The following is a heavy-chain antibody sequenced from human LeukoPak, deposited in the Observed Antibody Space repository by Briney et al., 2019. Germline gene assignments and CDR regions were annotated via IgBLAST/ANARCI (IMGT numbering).Heavy chain of an antibody. CDR2: IYTSGST. V-gene: IGHV4-4*07. D-gene: IGHD3-22*01. CDR3: AGLTIDYYDSSRSAFDI. J-gene: IGHJ3*02. Sequence: SETLSLTCTVSGGSISSYYWSWIRQPAGKGLEWIGRIYTSGSTNYNPSLKSRVTMSVDTSKNQFSLKLSSVTAADTAVYYCAGLTIDYYDSSRSAFDIWGQGTMVTVSS. CDR1: GGSISSYY.